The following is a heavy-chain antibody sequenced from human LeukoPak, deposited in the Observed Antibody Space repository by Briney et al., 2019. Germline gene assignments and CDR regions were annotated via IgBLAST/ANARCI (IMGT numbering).Heavy chain of an antibody. J-gene: IGHJ4*02. D-gene: IGHD3-22*01. CDR3: AKDRYYYDSSGYLSYYFDY. CDR2: ISGSGGST. Sequence: GGSLRLSCAASGFTFSSYGMSWVRQAPGKGLEWVSAISGSGGSTYYADSVKGRFTISRDNSKNTLYLQMNSLRAEDTAVYYCAKDRYYYDSSGYLSYYFDYWGQGTLVTVPS. CDR1: GFTFSSYG. V-gene: IGHV3-23*01.